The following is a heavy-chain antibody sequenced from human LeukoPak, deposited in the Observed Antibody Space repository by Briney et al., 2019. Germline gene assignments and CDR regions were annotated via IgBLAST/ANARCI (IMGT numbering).Heavy chain of an antibody. V-gene: IGHV3-23*01. CDR2: ISGSGGST. Sequence: GGSLRLSCAASGFTFSSYAMSWVRQAPGKGLEWVSAISGSGGSTYYADSVKGRFTISRDSSKNTLYLQMNSLRAEDTAVYYCARDVGDYNFDYWGQGTLVTVSS. CDR1: GFTFSSYA. J-gene: IGHJ4*02. D-gene: IGHD4-17*01. CDR3: ARDVGDYNFDY.